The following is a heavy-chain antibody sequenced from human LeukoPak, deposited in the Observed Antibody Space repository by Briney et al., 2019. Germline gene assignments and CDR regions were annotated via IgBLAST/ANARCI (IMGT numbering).Heavy chain of an antibody. CDR2: ISGSGGST. CDR1: GFTFSGYA. J-gene: IGHJ4*02. Sequence: GGSLGLSCAASGFTFSGYAMSWVRQAPGKGLEWVSAISGSGGSTYYADSVKGRFTISRDNSKNTLYLQMNSLRAEDTAVYYCAKDLYCSSTSCLPYYFDYWGQGTLVTVSS. CDR3: AKDLYCSSTSCLPYYFDY. D-gene: IGHD2-2*01. V-gene: IGHV3-23*01.